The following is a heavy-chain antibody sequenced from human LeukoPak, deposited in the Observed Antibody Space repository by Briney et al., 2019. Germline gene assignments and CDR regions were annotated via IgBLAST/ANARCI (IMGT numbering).Heavy chain of an antibody. Sequence: SETLSLTCAVYGGSLSGYYWSWIRQPPGKGLEWIGYIYYSGSTNYNPSLKSRVTISVDTSKNQFSLKLSSVTAADTAVYYCARDFQVRGVPGYFDLWGRGTLVTVSS. J-gene: IGHJ2*01. CDR1: GGSLSGYY. CDR2: IYYSGST. D-gene: IGHD3-10*01. CDR3: ARDFQVRGVPGYFDL. V-gene: IGHV4-59*01.